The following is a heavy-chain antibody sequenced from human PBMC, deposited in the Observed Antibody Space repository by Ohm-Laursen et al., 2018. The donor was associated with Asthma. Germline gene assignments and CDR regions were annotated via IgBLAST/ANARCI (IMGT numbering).Heavy chain of an antibody. Sequence: GSLRLSCSAFGFTFSSYAMSWVRQAPGKGLEWVSAISGSGGSTYYADSVKGRFTISRDNSKNTLYLQMNSLRAKDTAVYYCAKDLSGVWFRELSYFDYWGQGTLVTVSS. CDR1: GFTFSSYA. J-gene: IGHJ4*02. CDR3: AKDLSGVWFRELSYFDY. V-gene: IGHV3-23*01. CDR2: ISGSGGST. D-gene: IGHD3-10*01.